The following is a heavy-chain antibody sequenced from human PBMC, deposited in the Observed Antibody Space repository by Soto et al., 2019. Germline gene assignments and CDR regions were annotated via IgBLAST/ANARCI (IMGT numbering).Heavy chain of an antibody. CDR3: ATRLPYCSSTSCYEGPPKFDY. J-gene: IGHJ4*02. CDR1: GGSFSGYY. D-gene: IGHD2-2*01. V-gene: IGHV4-34*01. Sequence: PSETLSLTCAVYGGSFSGYYWSWIRQPPGKXLEWIGEINHSGSTNYNPSLKSRVTISVDTSKNQFSLKLSSVTAADTAVYYCATRLPYCSSTSCYEGPPKFDYWGQGTLVTVFS. CDR2: INHSGST.